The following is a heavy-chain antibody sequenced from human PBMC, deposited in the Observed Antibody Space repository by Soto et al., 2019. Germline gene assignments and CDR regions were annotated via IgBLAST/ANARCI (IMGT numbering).Heavy chain of an antibody. Sequence: QVQLVESGGGVVQPGRSLGLSCVASGFTFSSYGMHWVRQAPGKGLEWVAVIWYDGSKTYYADSVKGRFTISRDNSKNTLYLQMNSLRAEDTAVYYCATGTYDSSGYFNWVECNWGQGTLVTVSS. J-gene: IGHJ4*02. D-gene: IGHD3-22*01. V-gene: IGHV3-33*01. CDR2: IWYDGSKT. CDR1: GFTFSSYG. CDR3: ATGTYDSSGYFNWVECN.